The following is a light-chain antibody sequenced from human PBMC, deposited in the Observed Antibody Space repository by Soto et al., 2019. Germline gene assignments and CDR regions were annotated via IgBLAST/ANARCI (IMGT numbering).Light chain of an antibody. CDR1: QSVSRSY. CDR3: QQYGSSSYT. V-gene: IGKV3-20*01. CDR2: GAS. J-gene: IGKJ2*01. Sequence: DIVLTQSPGTLSLSPGERATLSCRASQSVSRSYLAWYQQQPGQAPRILIYGASSRATGIPDRFSGSGSGTDFTLTISRLEPEDFAEYYCQQYGSSSYTFGQGTKLEIK.